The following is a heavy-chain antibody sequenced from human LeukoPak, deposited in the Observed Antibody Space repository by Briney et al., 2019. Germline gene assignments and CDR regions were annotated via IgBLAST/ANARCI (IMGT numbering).Heavy chain of an antibody. CDR3: ARDDEAGARHPNWFDP. D-gene: IGHD6-6*01. V-gene: IGHV3-30*04. CDR1: GFSFSDFP. Sequence: GRSLRLSCAASGFSFSDFPVHWVRQAPGKGLEWVAVISYDGSDKYYTNSVKGRFTISRDNSKNRLYLQMNSLRAEDTAVYYCARDDEAGARHPNWFDPWGQGTLVTVSS. CDR2: ISYDGSDK. J-gene: IGHJ5*02.